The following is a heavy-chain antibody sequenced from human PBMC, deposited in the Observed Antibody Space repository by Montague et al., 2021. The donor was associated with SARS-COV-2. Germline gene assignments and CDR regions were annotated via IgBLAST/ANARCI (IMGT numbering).Heavy chain of an antibody. D-gene: IGHD3-10*01. Sequence: SETLSLTCTVSGGSISSSNYYWGWLRQPPGKGLEWIGNMYYSGSTYYNPFLKSRVTISIDTSKNQFSLKLSSVTAADTAVYYCARDDIVLQGVTKGMDVWGQGTTVTVSS. CDR3: ARDDIVLQGVTKGMDV. CDR1: GGSISSSNYY. J-gene: IGHJ6*02. V-gene: IGHV4-39*07. CDR2: MYYSGST.